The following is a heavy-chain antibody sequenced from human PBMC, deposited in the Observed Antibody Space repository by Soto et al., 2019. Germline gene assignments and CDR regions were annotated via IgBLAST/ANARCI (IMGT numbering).Heavy chain of an antibody. D-gene: IGHD3-10*01. J-gene: IGHJ6*02. V-gene: IGHV3-7*01. CDR2: IKQDGSEK. Sequence: PGGSLRLSCAASGFTFSSYWMSWVRQAPGKGLEWVANIKQDGSEKYYVDSVKGRFTISRGNAKNSLYLQMNSLRAEDTAVYYCARDFYGSGSYYTNQQHYYGMDVWGQGTTVTVSS. CDR3: ARDFYGSGSYYTNQQHYYGMDV. CDR1: GFTFSSYW.